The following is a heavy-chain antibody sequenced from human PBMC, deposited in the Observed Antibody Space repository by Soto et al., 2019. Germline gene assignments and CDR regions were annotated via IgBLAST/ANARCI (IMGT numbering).Heavy chain of an antibody. Sequence: GGSLRLSCAASGFTFSSYAMSWVRQAPGKGLERVSAISGSGGSTYYADSVKGRFTISRDNSKNTLYLQMSSLRAEDTAVYYCAKTMGYIVVVPAAKYYYGMDVWGQGTTVTVSS. CDR2: ISGSGGST. D-gene: IGHD2-2*01. V-gene: IGHV3-23*01. J-gene: IGHJ6*02. CDR1: GFTFSSYA. CDR3: AKTMGYIVVVPAAKYYYGMDV.